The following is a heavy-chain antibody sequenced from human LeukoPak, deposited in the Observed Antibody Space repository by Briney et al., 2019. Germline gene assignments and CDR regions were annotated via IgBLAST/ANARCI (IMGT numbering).Heavy chain of an antibody. CDR3: ARRFNYYDSSGYYEGFYFDY. J-gene: IGHJ4*02. Sequence: ASVKVSCKASGYTFTSYGIGWVRQAPGQGLEWMGWISAYAQKFQGRVTMTTDTSTSTAYMELRSLRSDDTAVYYCARRFNYYDSSGYYEGFYFDYWGQGTLVTVSS. CDR1: GYTFTSYG. CDR2: ISAY. V-gene: IGHV1-18*01. D-gene: IGHD3-22*01.